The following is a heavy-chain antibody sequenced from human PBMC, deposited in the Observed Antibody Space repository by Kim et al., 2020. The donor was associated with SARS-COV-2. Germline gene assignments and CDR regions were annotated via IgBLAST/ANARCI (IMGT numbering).Heavy chain of an antibody. CDR2: INAGNGNT. Sequence: ASVKVSCKASGYTFTSYAMHWVRQAPGQRLEWMGWINAGNGNTKYSQKFQGRVTITRDTSASTAYMELSSLRSEDTAVYYCAFGGNYYYGMDVWGQGTTVTVSS. J-gene: IGHJ6*02. CDR3: AFGGNYYYGMDV. CDR1: GYTFTSYA. V-gene: IGHV1-3*01. D-gene: IGHD3-16*01.